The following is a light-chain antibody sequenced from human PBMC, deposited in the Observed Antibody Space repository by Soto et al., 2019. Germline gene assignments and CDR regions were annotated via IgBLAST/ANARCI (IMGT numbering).Light chain of an antibody. CDR1: QDINNR. V-gene: IGKV1-12*01. Sequence: DIQMTQSPSSVSASVGDRVTITCRASQDINNRLAWFQQRPGRAPKXLIQAASILQSGFPSRFSGSGSGTDLTLTINSLQPEGLETYYCLQVKSFPRTFGQGTKVDIK. CDR2: AAS. CDR3: LQVKSFPRT. J-gene: IGKJ1*01.